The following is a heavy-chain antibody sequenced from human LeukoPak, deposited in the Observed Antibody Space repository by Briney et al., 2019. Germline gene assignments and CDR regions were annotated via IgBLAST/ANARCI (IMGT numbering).Heavy chain of an antibody. V-gene: IGHV1-2*02. CDR1: GYTFTGYY. CDR2: INPNSGGT. CDR3: AITGSYGYRLGFDY. D-gene: IGHD5-18*01. Sequence: ASVKVSCKASGYTFTGYYMHWVRQAPGQGLEWMGWINPNSGGTNYAQKFQGRVTMTRDTSISTAYMELSRLRSDDTAVYYCAITGSYGYRLGFDYWGQGTLVTVSS. J-gene: IGHJ4*02.